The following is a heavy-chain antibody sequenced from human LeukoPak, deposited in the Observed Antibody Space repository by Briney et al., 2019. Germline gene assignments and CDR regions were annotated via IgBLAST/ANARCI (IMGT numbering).Heavy chain of an antibody. CDR1: GYSISSGYY. CDR2: IYPTGTT. V-gene: IGHV4-38-2*02. CDR3: AREIQELTGSPDDY. J-gene: IGHJ4*02. Sequence: SETLSLTCTVSGYSISSGYYWGWIRQPPGKGLEWIGHIYPTGTTYYNPSLKSRVSVSLDTSKNQFSLRLSSVTAADTAVYYCAREIQELTGSPDDYWGRGTLVTVSS. D-gene: IGHD3-9*01.